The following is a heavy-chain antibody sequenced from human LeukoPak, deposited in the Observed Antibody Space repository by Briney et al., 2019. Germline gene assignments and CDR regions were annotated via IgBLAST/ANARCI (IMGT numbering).Heavy chain of an antibody. V-gene: IGHV3-23*01. CDR3: AKDRMGARGIDY. Sequence: PGGSLRLSCAASGFTFSSYAMSWVRQAPGKGLEWVSAISGSGGSTYYADSVKGRFTISRDNSKNMLYLQMNSLRAEDTAVYYRAKDRMGARGIDYWGQGTLVTVSS. J-gene: IGHJ4*02. CDR1: GFTFSSYA. CDR2: ISGSGGST. D-gene: IGHD1-26*01.